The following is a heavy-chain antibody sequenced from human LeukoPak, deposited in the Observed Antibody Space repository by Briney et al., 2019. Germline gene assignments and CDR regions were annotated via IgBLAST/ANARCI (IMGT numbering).Heavy chain of an antibody. J-gene: IGHJ3*02. CDR3: ARRPYGDDAFDI. D-gene: IGHD3-10*01. Sequence: SETLSLTCTVSGGSISSSSYYWGWIRQPPGKGLEWIGSIYYSGSTYYNPSLKSRVTISVDTSKNQFSLKLSSVTAADTAVYYCARRPYGDDAFDIWGQGTMVTVSS. CDR2: IYYSGST. CDR1: GGSISSSSYY. V-gene: IGHV4-39*01.